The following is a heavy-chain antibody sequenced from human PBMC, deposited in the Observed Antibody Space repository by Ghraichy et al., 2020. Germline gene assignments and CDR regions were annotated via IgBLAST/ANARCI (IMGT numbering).Heavy chain of an antibody. CDR1: GGSISSSDYY. Sequence: SETLSLTCTVSGGSISSSDYYWGWIRQPPGKGLEWIGNICYTVSTDYNPSLKSRVTMSLDTSKNQFSLQLSSVTAADTAVYYCASHTNVAAAWGQGTLVTVSS. CDR3: ASHTNVAAA. CDR2: ICYTVST. D-gene: IGHD2-8*01. V-gene: IGHV4-39*01. J-gene: IGHJ5*02.